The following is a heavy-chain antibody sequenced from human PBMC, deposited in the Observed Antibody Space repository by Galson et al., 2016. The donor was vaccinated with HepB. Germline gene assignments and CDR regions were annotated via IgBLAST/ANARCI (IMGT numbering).Heavy chain of an antibody. V-gene: IGHV3-23*01. Sequence: SLRLSCAASGFTFSNYAMTWVRQAPGKGLEWVSALSGSGGSTYYADSVKGRFTISRDNSKNTLSLQMNSLRAEDTAVYYCARWGHDYGGNFNFDYWGQGTLVTVSS. CDR3: ARWGHDYGGNFNFDY. CDR1: GFTFSNYA. J-gene: IGHJ4*02. CDR2: LSGSGGST. D-gene: IGHD4-23*01.